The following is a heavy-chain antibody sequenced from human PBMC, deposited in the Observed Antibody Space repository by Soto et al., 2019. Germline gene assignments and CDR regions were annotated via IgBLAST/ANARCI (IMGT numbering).Heavy chain of an antibody. V-gene: IGHV1-46*01. D-gene: IGHD2-21*02. CDR3: ARDLTAADY. Sequence: QVQLMQSGAEVKKPGASVTISCKASGYTFTSYYIHWVRQAPRQGLEWMAIINPSGGSTNYEQKFQGRVTVTRYTYTSTVNMELSSLSYEDTAVYYCARDLTAADYWGQGTMVTVSS. CDR1: GYTFTSYY. CDR2: INPSGGST. J-gene: IGHJ4*02.